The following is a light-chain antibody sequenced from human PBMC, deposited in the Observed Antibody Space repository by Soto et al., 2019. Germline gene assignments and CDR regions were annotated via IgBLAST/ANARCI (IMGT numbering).Light chain of an antibody. CDR2: GAS. CDR1: QSLSGSY. J-gene: IGKJ2*01. Sequence: EIVLTQSPGTLSLSPGERATLSCRASQSLSGSYLAWYQQKPGQAPRLLIYGASRRATGIPDRFSATGSGTDFTLTITRLEPEDFAVYSCQQYGTSPYTFGQGTKLELK. V-gene: IGKV3-20*01. CDR3: QQYGTSPYT.